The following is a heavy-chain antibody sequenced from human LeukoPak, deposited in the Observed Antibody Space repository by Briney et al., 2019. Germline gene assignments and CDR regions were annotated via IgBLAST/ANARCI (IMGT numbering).Heavy chain of an antibody. D-gene: IGHD3-10*01. J-gene: IGHJ4*02. Sequence: GGSLRLSCAASGFTFSRYSMHWVRQAPGKGLEWVAAIWPDGSNKYYANSVKGRFTISRDNSKNTLYLQMNNLGPEDTAVYYCATALKNVLLWFEEFLVYWGQGTPVTVSS. V-gene: IGHV3-33*08. CDR3: ATALKNVLLWFEEFLVY. CDR2: IWPDGSNK. CDR1: GFTFSRYS.